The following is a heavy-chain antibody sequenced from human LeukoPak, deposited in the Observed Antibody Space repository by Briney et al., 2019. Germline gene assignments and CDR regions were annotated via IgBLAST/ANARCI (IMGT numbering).Heavy chain of an antibody. V-gene: IGHV3-23*01. J-gene: IGHJ6*03. CDR2: ISGSGGST. Sequence: PGGSLRLSCAVSGITLSNYGVSWVRQAPGKGLEWVAGISGSGGSTSYADSVKGRFTISRDNSKNTLYLQMNSLRAEDTAVYYCARDFKVRYSGYDSYYYYMDVWGKGTTVTVSS. CDR3: ARDFKVRYSGYDSYYYYMDV. CDR1: GITLSNYG. D-gene: IGHD5-12*01.